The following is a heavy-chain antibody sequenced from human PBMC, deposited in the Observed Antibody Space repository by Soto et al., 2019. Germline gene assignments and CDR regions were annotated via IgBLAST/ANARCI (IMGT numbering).Heavy chain of an antibody. D-gene: IGHD6-13*01. CDR1: GLTFSSYA. Sequence: PRLSSAASGLTFSSYAISWVRQAPWKGLEWVSAISGSGGSTYYVDSVKGRFTISRDNSKNTLYLQMNGLRAEDTAVYYCAKESSIWDFDFWGQGTLGTVCS. CDR2: ISGSGGST. J-gene: IGHJ4*02. V-gene: IGHV3-23*01. CDR3: AKESSIWDFDF.